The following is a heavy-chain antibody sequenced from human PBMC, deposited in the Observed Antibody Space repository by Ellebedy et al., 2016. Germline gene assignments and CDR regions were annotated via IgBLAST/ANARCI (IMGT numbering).Heavy chain of an antibody. V-gene: IGHV4-59*01. CDR1: GGSISSFY. D-gene: IGHD3-3*01. CDR3: ARTYYDFWSGFSAPYYFDY. CDR2: IYYSGST. Sequence: GSLRLSCTVSGGSISSFYWSWIRQPPEKGLEWIGYIYYSGSTNYNPSLKSRLTISVDTSKNQFSLKLSSVTAADTAVYYCARTYYDFWSGFSAPYYFDYWGQGTLVTVSS. J-gene: IGHJ4*02.